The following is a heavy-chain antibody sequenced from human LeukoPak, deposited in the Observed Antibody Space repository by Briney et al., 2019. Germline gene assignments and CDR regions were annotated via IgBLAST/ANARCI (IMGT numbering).Heavy chain of an antibody. V-gene: IGHV3-23*01. Sequence: GGSLRLSCTASGFLFKDYVMSWVRQAPGKGREGGSAISGRGGSTYYADSVKGRFTISRDNSKNTLYLQMNSLRAEDTAVYYCAKDMISGIAVAGPFDYWGQGTLVTVSS. J-gene: IGHJ4*02. D-gene: IGHD6-19*01. CDR2: ISGRGGST. CDR1: GFLFKDYV. CDR3: AKDMISGIAVAGPFDY.